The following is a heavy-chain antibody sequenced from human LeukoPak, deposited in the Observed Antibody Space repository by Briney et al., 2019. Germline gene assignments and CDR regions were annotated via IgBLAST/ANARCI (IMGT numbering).Heavy chain of an antibody. CDR1: GPSISRYY. CDR2: VYYTGNT. D-gene: IGHD6-13*01. V-gene: IGHV4-59*01. CDR3: VRAGSSLIFDS. J-gene: IGHJ4*02. Sequence: SETLSLTCTVSGPSISRYYWSWIRQSPPKGLEWIGYVYYTGNTNYNPSLKSRVTISVDTSKNQFSLKLSSVTAADTAVYYCVRAGSSLIFDSWGQGSLVTVSS.